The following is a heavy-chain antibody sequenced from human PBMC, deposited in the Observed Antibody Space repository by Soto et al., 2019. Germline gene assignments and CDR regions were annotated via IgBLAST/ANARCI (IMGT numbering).Heavy chain of an antibody. CDR3: ASIQQLSRNFDY. CDR2: INHSGST. Sequence: SETLSLTCAVYGGSFSGYYWSWIRQPPGKGLEWIGEINHSGSTNYNPSLKSRVTISVDTSKNQFSLKLSSVTAADTAVYYCASIQQLSRNFDYWGQGTLVTVSS. D-gene: IGHD6-13*01. J-gene: IGHJ4*02. CDR1: GGSFSGYY. V-gene: IGHV4-34*01.